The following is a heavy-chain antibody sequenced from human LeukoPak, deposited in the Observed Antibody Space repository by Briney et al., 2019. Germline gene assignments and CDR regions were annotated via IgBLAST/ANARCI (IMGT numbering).Heavy chain of an antibody. J-gene: IGHJ4*02. CDR3: AREGGYSYGDAPLHFDY. V-gene: IGHV4-59*12. CDR2: IYYSGNT. Sequence: SETLSLTCTVSGGSISNKYWSWIRQPPGKGLEWIGYIYYSGNTNYNPSLKSRVTISVDTSKNQFSLKLRYVTVADTAVYYCAREGGYSYGDAPLHFDYWGQGTLVTVSS. CDR1: GGSISNKY. D-gene: IGHD5-18*01.